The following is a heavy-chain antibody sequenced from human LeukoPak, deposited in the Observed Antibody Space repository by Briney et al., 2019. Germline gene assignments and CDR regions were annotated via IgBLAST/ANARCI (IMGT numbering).Heavy chain of an antibody. Sequence: GWSLRLSCVVSGCRVSRNYMSWLRQDPAKGLEWVSVISSGGSTSYADSVNGRFTISRDNSKNTLYLQMNSLRAEDTAVYYCARERGHLDYWGQGTLVTVSS. CDR1: GCRVSRNY. J-gene: IGHJ4*02. D-gene: IGHD6-25*01. CDR2: ISSGGST. CDR3: ARERGHLDY. V-gene: IGHV3-66*01.